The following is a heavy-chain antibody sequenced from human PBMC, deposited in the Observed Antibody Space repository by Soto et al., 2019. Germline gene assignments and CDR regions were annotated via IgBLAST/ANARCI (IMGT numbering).Heavy chain of an antibody. D-gene: IGHD3-3*01. CDR1: GFTFSNYG. V-gene: IGHV3-30*18. CDR2: ISYDGSNT. J-gene: IGHJ6*02. Sequence: GGSLRLSCAASGFTFSNYGMSWVRQAPGKGLEWVAVISYDGSNTYYADSVKGRFTISRDNSKNTLYLQMNSLRAEDTAVYYCAKDGADFWSGLGYYGMDVWGQGTTVTVSS. CDR3: AKDGADFWSGLGYYGMDV.